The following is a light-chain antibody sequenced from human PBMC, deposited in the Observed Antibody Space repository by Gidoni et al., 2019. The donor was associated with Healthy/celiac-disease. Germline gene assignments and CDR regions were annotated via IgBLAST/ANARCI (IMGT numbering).Light chain of an antibody. CDR2: AAS. Sequence: DIQMTQSPSSLSASVGDRVTITCRASQSISSYLNWYQQKPGKAPKLLIYAASSLQSGVPSRFSGSGSGTDFTLTISSLQPEDCATYYCQQSSRNPLTFGGGTKVEIK. J-gene: IGKJ4*01. V-gene: IGKV1-39*01. CDR3: QQSSRNPLT. CDR1: QSISSY.